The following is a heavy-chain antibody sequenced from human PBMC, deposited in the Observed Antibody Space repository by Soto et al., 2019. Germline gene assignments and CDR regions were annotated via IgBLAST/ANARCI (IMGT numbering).Heavy chain of an antibody. J-gene: IGHJ4*02. CDR1: GGSISSSSYY. D-gene: IGHD6-13*01. Sequence: SETLSLTCTVSGGSISSSSYYWGWIRQPPGKGLEWIGSIYYSGSTYYNPSHKSRVTISVDTSKNQFSLKLSSVTAADTAVYYCARHPGGKYSSSWSPFAYWGQGTLVTVSS. V-gene: IGHV4-39*01. CDR2: IYYSGST. CDR3: ARHPGGKYSSSWSPFAY.